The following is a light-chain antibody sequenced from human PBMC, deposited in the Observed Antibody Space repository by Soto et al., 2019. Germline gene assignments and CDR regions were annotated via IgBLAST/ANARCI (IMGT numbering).Light chain of an antibody. Sequence: EIVLTQSPGTLSLSPGERATLSCRASQSVSSNLAWYQQKPGQAPRLLIYGASTRATGIPARFSGSGSGTEFTLIISSLQSEDFAVYYCQQYNKWPPITFGQGTRLEIK. J-gene: IGKJ5*01. CDR2: GAS. CDR3: QQYNKWPPIT. CDR1: QSVSSN. V-gene: IGKV3-15*01.